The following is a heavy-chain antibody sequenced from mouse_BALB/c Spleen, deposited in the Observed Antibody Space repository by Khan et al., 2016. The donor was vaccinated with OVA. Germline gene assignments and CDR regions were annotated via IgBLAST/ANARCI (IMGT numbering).Heavy chain of an antibody. CDR2: ISDGGSST. V-gene: IGHV5-4*02. D-gene: IGHD1-1*02. J-gene: IGHJ3*01. Sequence: EVELVEPGGGLVKPGGSLQLSCAASGFTFSDYYMYWVRQTPEKRLEWVATISDGGSSTYYLDCVMGRFTISRDNAKNSLYLQMSSLKSGDTAIYYCARAGYGGFAYWGQGTLVTVSA. CDR3: ARAGYGGFAY. CDR1: GFTFSDYY.